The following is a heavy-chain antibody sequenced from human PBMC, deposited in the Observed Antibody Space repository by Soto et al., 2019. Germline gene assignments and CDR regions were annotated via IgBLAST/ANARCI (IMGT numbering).Heavy chain of an antibody. Sequence: GGSLRLSCAASGFTFSNYAMSWVRQTPGKGLQWVSGISGSGGSTYYADSVKGRSTISRDNSKNTLYLQMNSLRAEDTAVYYCAKDMNYYDTSGYDFDYWGQGTLVTVSS. CDR2: ISGSGGST. CDR1: GFTFSNYA. D-gene: IGHD3-22*01. J-gene: IGHJ4*02. CDR3: AKDMNYYDTSGYDFDY. V-gene: IGHV3-23*01.